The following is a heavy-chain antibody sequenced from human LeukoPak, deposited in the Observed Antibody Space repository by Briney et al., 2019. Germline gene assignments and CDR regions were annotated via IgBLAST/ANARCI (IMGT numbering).Heavy chain of an antibody. Sequence: PGGSLRLSCVASGITFSSYSMNWVRQAPGKGLEWVSYISSFSGTINYADSVKGRFTISRDNAKNSLYLQMNSLRPEDTAVYYCARARPSMWIDYWGQGTLVTVSS. CDR3: ARARPSMWIDY. CDR2: ISSFSGTI. D-gene: IGHD5-12*01. J-gene: IGHJ4*02. CDR1: GITFSSYS. V-gene: IGHV3-48*01.